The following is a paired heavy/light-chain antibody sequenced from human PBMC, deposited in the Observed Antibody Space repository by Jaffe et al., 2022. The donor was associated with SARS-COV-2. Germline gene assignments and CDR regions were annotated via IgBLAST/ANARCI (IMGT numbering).Light chain of an antibody. V-gene: IGLV2-8*01. J-gene: IGLJ3*02. CDR1: SSDVGGYNF. Sequence: QSALTQPPSASGSPGQSVTISCTGTSSDVGGYNFVSWYQQHPGKAPKLMIYDVTKRPSGVPDRFSGSKSGNTASLTVSGLRAEDEADYYCSSYAGSNDFWVFGGGTELTVL. CDR2: DVT. CDR3: SSYAGSNDFWV.
Heavy chain of an antibody. CDR2: ISANGGST. J-gene: IGHJ5*02. D-gene: IGHD3-22*01. CDR3: AKCQGAYYYDSTGGFDP. V-gene: IGHV3-23*04. CDR1: GFTFRSYA. Sequence: EVQLVESGGGLVEPGGSLRLSCAASGFTFRSYAMTWVRQAPGRGLEWVSGISANGGSTYYADSVKGRFTVSRDNSKNTLYLQMNSLRAEDTAVYYCAKCQGAYYYDSTGGFDPWGQGTQVTVSS.